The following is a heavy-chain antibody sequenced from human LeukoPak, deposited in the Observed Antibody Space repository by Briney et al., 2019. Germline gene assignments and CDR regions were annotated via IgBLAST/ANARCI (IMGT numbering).Heavy chain of an antibody. CDR2: ISPNSGAT. J-gene: IGHJ4*02. CDR1: GYSFTGYY. D-gene: IGHD7-27*01. CDR3: ARDLSTSPHWELDY. V-gene: IGHV1-2*02. Sequence: ASVKVSCKASGYSFTGYYIHWVRQAPGQGPEYMGWISPNSGATNYAQKFQGRVTMTRDTSISTAYMELISLRSDDTAVYYCARDLSTSPHWELDYWGLGTLVTVSS.